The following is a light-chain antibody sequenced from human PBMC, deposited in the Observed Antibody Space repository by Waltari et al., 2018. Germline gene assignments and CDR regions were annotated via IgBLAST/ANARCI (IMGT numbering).Light chain of an antibody. CDR1: QSISNE. V-gene: IGKV1-5*03. CDR3: QQYSNYWT. Sequence: DIQMTQSTSTLSASVGDRVTITCRASQSISNELAWYQQKPGKAPKLLIYKASSLESGVPSRFSGTGSGTEFTLTISSLQPDDFATYYCQQYSNYWTFGRGTKVEVK. J-gene: IGKJ1*01. CDR2: KAS.